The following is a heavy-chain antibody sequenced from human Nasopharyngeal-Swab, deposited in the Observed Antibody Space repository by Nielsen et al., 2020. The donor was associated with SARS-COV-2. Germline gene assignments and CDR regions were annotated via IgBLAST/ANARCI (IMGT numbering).Heavy chain of an antibody. D-gene: IGHD3-10*01. CDR3: ASSITMVRGVTFYYFDY. CDR2: ISGSGGST. V-gene: IGHV3-23*01. J-gene: IGHJ4*02. Sequence: GESLKISCVASGFTFSSYAMSWVRKAPGKGLEWVSGISGSGGSTDYADSVKGQFTISRDNSKNTLYLQMNSLRAEDTAVYYCASSITMVRGVTFYYFDYWGQGALVTVSS. CDR1: GFTFSSYA.